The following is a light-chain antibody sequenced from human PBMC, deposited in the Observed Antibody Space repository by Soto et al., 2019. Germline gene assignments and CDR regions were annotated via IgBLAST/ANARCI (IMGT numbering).Light chain of an antibody. V-gene: IGLV2-11*01. CDR1: SSDVGGYNY. Sequence: QSALTPPRSVSGSPGQSVTISCTGTSSDVGGYNYVSWYQQHPDKAPKVMIYDVNKRPSGVPDRFSGSKSGNTASLTISGLQAEDESDYYCCSFAGGNYVFGTGTKVTVL. J-gene: IGLJ1*01. CDR3: CSFAGGNYV. CDR2: DVN.